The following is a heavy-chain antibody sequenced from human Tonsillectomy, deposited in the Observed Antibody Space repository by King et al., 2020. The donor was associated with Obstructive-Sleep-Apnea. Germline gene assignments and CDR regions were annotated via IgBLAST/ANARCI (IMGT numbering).Heavy chain of an antibody. J-gene: IGHJ6*02. CDR1: GGTFSSYA. CDR2: IIPIFGTA. D-gene: IGHD4-17*01. CDR3: ASGPDTVSTGYYYGMDV. V-gene: IGHV1-69*12. Sequence: QLVQSGAEVKKPGSSVKVSCKASGGTFSSYAISWVRQAPGQGLEWMGGIIPIFGTANYAQKFQGRVTITADESTSTAYMELSSLRAEDTAVYYCASGPDTVSTGYYYGMDVWGQGTTVTVSS.